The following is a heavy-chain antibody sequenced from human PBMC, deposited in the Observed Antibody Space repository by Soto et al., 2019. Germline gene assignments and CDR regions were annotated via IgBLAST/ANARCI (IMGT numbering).Heavy chain of an antibody. V-gene: IGHV4-59*01. J-gene: IGHJ4*02. D-gene: IGHD2-15*01. CDR3: ARSRGSTRSFDY. CDR2: FYYSGST. Sequence: LSLTCTVSGGSISTYWWSWIRQPPRKGLEWIGYFYYSGSTNYNPSLKSRVTISVDTSKNQFSLKLTSVTAADTAVYYCARSRGSTRSFDYWGQGTLVTVSS. CDR1: GGSISTYW.